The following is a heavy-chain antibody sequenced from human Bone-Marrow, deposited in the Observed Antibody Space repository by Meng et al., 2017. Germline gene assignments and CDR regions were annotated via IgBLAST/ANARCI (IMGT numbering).Heavy chain of an antibody. CDR1: GYTFTSYG. Sequence: GGSLRLSCKASGYTFTSYGISWVRQAPGQGLEWMGWISAYNGNTNYAQKLQGRVTMTTDTSTSTAYMELRSLRSDDTAVYYCARVPSAYSSSWYLIDYWGQGTLVTVSS. CDR3: ARVPSAYSSSWYLIDY. J-gene: IGHJ4*02. V-gene: IGHV1-18*01. D-gene: IGHD6-13*01. CDR2: ISAYNGNT.